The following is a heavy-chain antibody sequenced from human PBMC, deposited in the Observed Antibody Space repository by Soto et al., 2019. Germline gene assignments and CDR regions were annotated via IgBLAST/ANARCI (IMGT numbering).Heavy chain of an antibody. D-gene: IGHD2-2*01. CDR2: IYTRGST. CDR3: ARDPPVVPEGHGYGMDV. Sequence: SETLSLTCTVYGGSIISYSWSWIRQPAGKGLEWIGRIYTRGSTNYNPSLKTRVTMSVDTSKNQFPLKLSSVTAADTAVYYCARDPPVVPEGHGYGMDVWGQGTTVTVSS. J-gene: IGHJ6*02. CDR1: GGSIISYS. V-gene: IGHV4-4*07.